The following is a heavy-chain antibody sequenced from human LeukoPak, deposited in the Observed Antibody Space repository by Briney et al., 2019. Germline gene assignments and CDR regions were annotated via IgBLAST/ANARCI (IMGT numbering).Heavy chain of an antibody. CDR1: GFTLISYA. J-gene: IGHJ4*02. CDR2: ISGSGGST. Sequence: PGGSLRLSCAASGFTLISYAMSWVRQAPGKGLEWVSGISGSGGSTYHADSVKGRFTISRANSKNTLYLQMHSLRAEDTAVYYCAKVGSSGWYGQIDYWGQGTLVTVSS. CDR3: AKVGSSGWYGQIDY. V-gene: IGHV3-23*01. D-gene: IGHD6-19*01.